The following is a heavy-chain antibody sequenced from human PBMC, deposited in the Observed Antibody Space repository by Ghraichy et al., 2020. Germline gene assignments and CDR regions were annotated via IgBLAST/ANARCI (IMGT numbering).Heavy chain of an antibody. J-gene: IGHJ3*02. D-gene: IGHD3-3*01. V-gene: IGHV3-49*03. Sequence: GGSLRLSCTASGFTFGDYAMSWFRQAPGKGLEWVGFIRSKAYGGTTEYAASVKGRFTISRDDSKSIAYLQMNSLKTEDTAVYYCTREGITIFGVVIGDAFDIWGQGTMVTVSS. CDR1: GFTFGDYA. CDR2: IRSKAYGGTT. CDR3: TREGITIFGVVIGDAFDI.